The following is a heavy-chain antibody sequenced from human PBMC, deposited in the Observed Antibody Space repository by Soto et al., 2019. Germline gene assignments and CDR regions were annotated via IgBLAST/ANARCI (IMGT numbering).Heavy chain of an antibody. CDR3: AKDRRAGGNYGFYSDF. CDR1: GFTFSSYG. D-gene: IGHD1-7*01. J-gene: IGHJ4*02. CDR2: SSATGSGR. V-gene: IGHV3-23*01. Sequence: GGSLRLSCAASGFTFSSYGTTWVRQAPGKGLEWVSFSSATGSGRYYADSVKGRFTTSRDNSKNTLYLQMSSLRADDTAVYYCAKDRRAGGNYGFYSDFWGQGALVTVSS.